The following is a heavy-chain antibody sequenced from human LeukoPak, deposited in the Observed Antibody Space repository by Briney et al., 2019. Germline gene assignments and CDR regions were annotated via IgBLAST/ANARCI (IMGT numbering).Heavy chain of an antibody. V-gene: IGHV3-23*01. CDR3: ARDQITYVWGSYRYKGPYYFDY. Sequence: GGSLRLSCAASGFTVSTYRMSWVRQAPGKGLQWVSAINPTDDTTYYADSVKGRFTISRDDSKNTLYLQMNSLRAEDTAVYYCARDQITYVWGSYRYKGPYYFDYWGQGTLVTVSS. CDR1: GFTVSTYR. J-gene: IGHJ4*02. CDR2: INPTDDTT. D-gene: IGHD3-16*02.